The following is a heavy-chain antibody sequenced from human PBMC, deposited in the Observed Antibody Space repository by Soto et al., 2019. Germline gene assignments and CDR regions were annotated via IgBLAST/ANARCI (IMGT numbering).Heavy chain of an antibody. Sequence: SETLSLTCTVSGGXISSSSYYWGCIRQPPGKGLEWIGSIYYSGSTYYNPSLKSRVTISVDTSKNQFSLKLSSVTAADTAVYYCARPYCSGGSCYSGLAFDIWGQGTMVTVSS. V-gene: IGHV4-39*01. CDR1: GGXISSSSYY. D-gene: IGHD2-15*01. CDR3: ARPYCSGGSCYSGLAFDI. CDR2: IYYSGST. J-gene: IGHJ3*02.